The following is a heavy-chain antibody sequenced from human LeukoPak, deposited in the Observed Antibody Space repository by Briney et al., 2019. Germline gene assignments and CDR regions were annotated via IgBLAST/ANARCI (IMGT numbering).Heavy chain of an antibody. CDR1: GGSISGYY. Sequence: SETLSLTCTVSGGSISGYYWSWIRQPPGKGLEWIGYIYYSGSTKYNPSLKSRVTMSVDTSKNQFSLELTSVTAADTAVYYCTRVKVHGDSDYWGQGTLVTVSS. J-gene: IGHJ4*02. CDR3: TRVKVHGDSDY. CDR2: IYYSGST. D-gene: IGHD1-1*01. V-gene: IGHV4-59*01.